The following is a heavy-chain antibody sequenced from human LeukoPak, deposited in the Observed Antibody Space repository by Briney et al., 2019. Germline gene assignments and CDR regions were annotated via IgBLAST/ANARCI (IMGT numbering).Heavy chain of an antibody. CDR3: ARPGWKGSLDY. J-gene: IGHJ4*02. CDR1: GGSISSSSYY. V-gene: IGHV4-39*01. Sequence: SETLSLTCTASGGSISSSSYYWVWIRQPPGKGLEWIGSIYYSGSTYYNPSLKSRVTISVDTSKNQFSLKLSSVTAADTAVYYCARPGWKGSLDYWGQGTLVTVSS. CDR2: IYYSGST. D-gene: IGHD1-1*01.